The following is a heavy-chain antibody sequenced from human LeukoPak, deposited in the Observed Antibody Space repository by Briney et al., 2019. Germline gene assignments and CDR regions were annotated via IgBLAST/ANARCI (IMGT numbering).Heavy chain of an antibody. J-gene: IGHJ4*02. V-gene: IGHV3-9*01. CDR2: ISWNSGSI. D-gene: IGHD6-19*01. Sequence: GGSLRLSCAASGFTFDDYAMHWVRQAPGKGLEWVSGISWNSGSIGYADSVKGRFTISRDNAKNSLYLQMNSLRAEDTALYYCAKGGSSGWYEDYFDYWGQGTLVTVSS. CDR3: AKGGSSGWYEDYFDY. CDR1: GFTFDDYA.